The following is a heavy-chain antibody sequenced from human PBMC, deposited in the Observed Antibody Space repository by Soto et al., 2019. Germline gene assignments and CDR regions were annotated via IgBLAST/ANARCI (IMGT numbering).Heavy chain of an antibody. CDR1: GFTFNMYS. D-gene: IGHD3-22*01. CDR2: ISSSSSVI. V-gene: IGHV3-48*02. Sequence: EVQLVESGGDLVQRGGSLRLSCAVSGFTFNMYSMNWVRQAPGKGLEWVSYISSSSSVIYYADSVKGRFTVARDNAKNALYLQINSLRDEDTAVYYCARVAAGATSYYSGSGYDDPSDIWGQGTMVTVSS. CDR3: ARVAAGATSYYSGSGYDDPSDI. J-gene: IGHJ3*02.